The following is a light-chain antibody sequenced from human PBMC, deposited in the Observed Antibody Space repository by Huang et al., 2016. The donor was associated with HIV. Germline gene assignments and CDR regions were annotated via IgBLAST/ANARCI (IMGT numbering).Light chain of an antibody. V-gene: IGKV2-28*01. CDR2: LSS. CDR1: QSLLHSHGYHY. Sequence: IVITQSPLSLPVTPGEPASISCRSSQSLLHSHGYHYLDWYRQKPGQAPQLLISLSSIRASGVPDRLSGSGSVTDFTLKISRVEAEDVGIYFCMQALQTPRTFGQGTRLEMK. CDR3: MQALQTPRT. J-gene: IGKJ5*01.